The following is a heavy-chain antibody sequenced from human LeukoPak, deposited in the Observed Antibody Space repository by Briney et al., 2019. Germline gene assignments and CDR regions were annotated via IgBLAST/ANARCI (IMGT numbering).Heavy chain of an antibody. J-gene: IGHJ4*02. CDR3: AKDSSSGWSFDY. V-gene: IGHV3-21*01. Sequence: GGSLRLSCAASGFTFSDYDMNWVRQAPGKGLEWVSSISSSSTYIYYADSVKGRFTISRDNAKNSLYLQMNSLRAEDTAVYYCAKDSSSGWSFDYWGQGTLVTVSS. D-gene: IGHD6-19*01. CDR1: GFTFSDYD. CDR2: ISSSSTYI.